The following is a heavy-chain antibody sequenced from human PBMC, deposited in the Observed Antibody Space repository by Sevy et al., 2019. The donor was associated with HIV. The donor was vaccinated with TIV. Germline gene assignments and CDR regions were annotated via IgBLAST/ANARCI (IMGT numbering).Heavy chain of an antibody. Sequence: SETLSLTCTVSSGSISSYYWSWIRQPPGKGLEWIGYISYSGSTNYNPSLKSRVTISVDTSKNQFSLKQSSVTAADTAVYYCARNGGGFSYEVGGQGTLVSVSS. CDR2: ISYSGST. J-gene: IGHJ4*02. V-gene: IGHV4-59*12. CDR1: SGSISSYY. CDR3: ARNGGGFSYEV. D-gene: IGHD5-18*01.